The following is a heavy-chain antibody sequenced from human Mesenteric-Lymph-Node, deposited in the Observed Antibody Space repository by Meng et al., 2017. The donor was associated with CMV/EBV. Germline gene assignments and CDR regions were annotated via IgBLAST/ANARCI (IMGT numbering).Heavy chain of an antibody. CDR3: AHSSGIAAAGPFYFDY. CDR2: IYWDDDK. Sequence: QITLKECGPTPWKPTQTLTLTFTFSGFSLSTSGVGVGWIRQPPGKALEWLALIYWDDDKRYSPSLKSRLTITKDTSKNQVVLTMTNMDPVDTATYYCAHSSGIAAAGPFYFDYWGQGTLVTVSS. J-gene: IGHJ4*02. V-gene: IGHV2-5*02. D-gene: IGHD6-13*01. CDR1: GFSLSTSGVG.